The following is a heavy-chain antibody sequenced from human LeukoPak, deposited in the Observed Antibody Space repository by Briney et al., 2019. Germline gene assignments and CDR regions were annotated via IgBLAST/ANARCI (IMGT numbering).Heavy chain of an antibody. Sequence: GGSLRLSCAASGFIFSNYSMNWVRQAPGKGLEWASYIRSSSSTIYFADSVKGRFTISRDNAKNSLYLQMNSLRAEDTAVYYCARARGYSYGFDYWGQGTLVTVSS. V-gene: IGHV3-48*04. CDR2: IRSSSSTI. D-gene: IGHD5-18*01. J-gene: IGHJ4*02. CDR3: ARARGYSYGFDY. CDR1: GFIFSNYS.